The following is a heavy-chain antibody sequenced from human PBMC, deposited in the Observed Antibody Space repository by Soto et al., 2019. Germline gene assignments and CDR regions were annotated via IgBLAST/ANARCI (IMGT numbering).Heavy chain of an antibody. D-gene: IGHD3-10*01. Sequence: EVQLVPSGAEVKKPGESLRISCKGSGYSFTSYWISWVRQMPGKGLEWMGRIDPSDSYTNYSPSFQGHVTISADKSISTAYLQWSSLKASDTAMYYCARQEGRYYGSGSRLGYWGQGTLVTVSS. CDR1: GYSFTSYW. CDR2: IDPSDSYT. J-gene: IGHJ4*02. V-gene: IGHV5-10-1*01. CDR3: ARQEGRYYGSGSRLGY.